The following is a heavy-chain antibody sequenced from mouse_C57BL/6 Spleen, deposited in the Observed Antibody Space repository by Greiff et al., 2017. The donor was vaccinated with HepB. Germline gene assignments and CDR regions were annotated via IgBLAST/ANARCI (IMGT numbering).Heavy chain of an antibody. Sequence: QVQLQQSGPELVKPGASVKISCKASGYAFSSSWMNWVKQRPGKGLEWIGRIYPGDGDTNYNGKFKGKATLTADKSSSTAYMQLSSLTSEDSAVYFCARGYYDYDGEGFDYWGQGTTLTVSS. V-gene: IGHV1-82*01. CDR3: ARGYYDYDGEGFDY. J-gene: IGHJ2*01. CDR1: GYAFSSSW. D-gene: IGHD2-4*01. CDR2: IYPGDGDT.